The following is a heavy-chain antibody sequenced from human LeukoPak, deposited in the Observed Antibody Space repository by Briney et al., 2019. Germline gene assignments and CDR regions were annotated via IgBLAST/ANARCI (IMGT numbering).Heavy chain of an antibody. D-gene: IGHD4-11*01. CDR3: ARDAAYSSFDY. CDR2: INPDGSVK. CDR1: GFRLDNYW. V-gene: IGHV3-7*04. J-gene: IGHJ4*02. Sequence: GGSLRLSCEASGFRLDNYWMTWIRPALGKGLERVANINPDGSVKNFLHSVRDRFTISRDNAENSLYLQMNSLRADDTALYYCARDAAYSSFDYWGQGTLVTVSS.